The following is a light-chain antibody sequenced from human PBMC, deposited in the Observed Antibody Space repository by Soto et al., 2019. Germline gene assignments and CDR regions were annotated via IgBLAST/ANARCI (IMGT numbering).Light chain of an antibody. CDR1: SSDVGGYNY. CDR2: EVS. J-gene: IGLJ1*01. V-gene: IGLV2-14*01. CDR3: SSYTSSSTQV. Sequence: QSFLTHPASLSGSPGQSITISCTGTSSDVGGYNYVSWYQQHPGKAPKLMIYEVSNRPSGVSNRFSGSKSGNTASLTISGLQAEDEADYYCSSYTSSSTQVFGTGTKVTVL.